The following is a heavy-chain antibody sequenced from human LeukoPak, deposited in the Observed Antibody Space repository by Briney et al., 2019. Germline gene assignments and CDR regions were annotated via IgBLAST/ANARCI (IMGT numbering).Heavy chain of an antibody. D-gene: IGHD2-2*01. CDR3: TTDVVPAATFDY. J-gene: IGHJ4*02. V-gene: IGHV3-15*01. Sequence: PGGSLRLSCAASGFTFSNAWMSWVRQAPGKGLEWVGRIKSKTDGGTTDYAAPVKGRFTISRDDSKNTLYLQMNSLKTEDTAVYYCTTDVVPAATFDYWGQGTLVTVSS. CDR1: GFTFSNAW. CDR2: IKSKTDGGTT.